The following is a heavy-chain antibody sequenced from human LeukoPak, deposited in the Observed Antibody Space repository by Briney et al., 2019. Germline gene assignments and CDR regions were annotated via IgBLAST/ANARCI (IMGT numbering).Heavy chain of an antibody. D-gene: IGHD6-19*01. CDR1: GGSSSSGTYY. CDR2: IYTSGST. CDR3: ARAGIRSSGWSVYFDY. J-gene: IGHJ4*02. V-gene: IGHV4-61*02. Sequence: NPSEALSLTCTVSGGSSSSGTYYWSWIRQPAGKGLEWIGRIYTSGSTNYNPSLRSRVTISVDTSKNQFSLKLSSVTAADTAVYYCARAGIRSSGWSVYFDYWGQGTLVTVSS.